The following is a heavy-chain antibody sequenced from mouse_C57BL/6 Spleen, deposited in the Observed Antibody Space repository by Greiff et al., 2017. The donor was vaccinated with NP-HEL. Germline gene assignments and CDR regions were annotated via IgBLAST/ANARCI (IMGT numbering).Heavy chain of an antibody. Sequence: VQLQQSGPELVKPGASVKIPCKASGYTFTDYNMDWVKQSHGKSLEWIGDINPNNGGTIYNQKFKGKATLTVDKSSSTAYMELRSLTSEDTAVYYCAREGIRYGSSYGYFDYWGQGTTLTVSS. CDR3: AREGIRYGSSYGYFDY. V-gene: IGHV1-18*01. CDR1: GYTFTDYN. D-gene: IGHD1-1*01. J-gene: IGHJ2*01. CDR2: INPNNGGT.